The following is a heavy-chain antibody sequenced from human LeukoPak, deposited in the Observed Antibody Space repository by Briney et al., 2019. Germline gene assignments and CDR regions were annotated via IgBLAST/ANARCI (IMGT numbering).Heavy chain of an antibody. J-gene: IGHJ4*02. V-gene: IGHV3-66*01. D-gene: IGHD3-22*01. CDR1: GFTVSSNY. Sequence: GGSLRLSCAASGFTVSSNYMSWVRQAPGKGLEWVSVIYSGGSTYYADSVKGRFTISRDNSKNTLYLQMNSLRAEDTAVYYCHSMIVLVITTVVYYFDYWGQGTLVTVSS. CDR2: IYSGGST. CDR3: HSMIVLVITTVVYYFDY.